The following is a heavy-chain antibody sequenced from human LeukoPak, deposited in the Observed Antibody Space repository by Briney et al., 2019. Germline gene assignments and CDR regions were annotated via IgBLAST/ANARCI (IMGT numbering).Heavy chain of an antibody. J-gene: IGHJ5*02. Sequence: ASVKVSCKASGYTFTSYAISWVRQAPGQGLEWMGGIIPIFGTANYAQKFQGRVTITTDESTSTAYMELSSLRSEDTAVYYCARYRAYCSGGSCYYNWFDPWGQGTLVTVSS. D-gene: IGHD2-15*01. CDR3: ARYRAYCSGGSCYYNWFDP. CDR1: GYTFTSYA. V-gene: IGHV1-69*05. CDR2: IIPIFGTA.